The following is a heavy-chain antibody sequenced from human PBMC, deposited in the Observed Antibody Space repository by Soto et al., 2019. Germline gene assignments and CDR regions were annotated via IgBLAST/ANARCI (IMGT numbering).Heavy chain of an antibody. Sequence: SETLSLTCTVSGGSISSYYWSWIRQPPGKGLEWIGYIYYSGSTNYNPSLKGRVTISVDTSKNQFSLKLSSVTAADTAVYYCASVYCSGGSCYWGGNWFEPWGQGTLVTVSS. V-gene: IGHV4-59*01. CDR3: ASVYCSGGSCYWGGNWFEP. D-gene: IGHD2-15*01. CDR1: GGSISSYY. CDR2: IYYSGST. J-gene: IGHJ5*02.